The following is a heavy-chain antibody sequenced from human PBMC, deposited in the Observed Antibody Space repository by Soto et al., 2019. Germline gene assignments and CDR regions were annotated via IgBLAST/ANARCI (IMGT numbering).Heavy chain of an antibody. V-gene: IGHV4-34*01. CDR1: GGSFSGYY. Sequence: SETLSLTCAVYGGSFSGYYWSWIRQPPGKGLEWIGEINHSGSTNYNPSLKSRVTISVDTSKNQFSLKLSSVTAADTAVYYCARAGIAAAGNWNYYYGMDVWGQGTTVTVSS. CDR3: ARAGIAAAGNWNYYYGMDV. J-gene: IGHJ6*02. CDR2: INHSGST. D-gene: IGHD6-13*01.